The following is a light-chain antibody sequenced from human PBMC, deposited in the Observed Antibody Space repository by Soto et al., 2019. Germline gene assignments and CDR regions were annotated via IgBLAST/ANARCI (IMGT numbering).Light chain of an antibody. V-gene: IGKV1-39*01. CDR1: QSISNY. Sequence: DIQMTQSPSSLSASVGDRVTITCRASQSISNYLNWYQQKPGKAPKVLIYDASSLQSGVPSRFSGSGSGTDFTLTISSLQPEDFATYYCQQSYSTPLTFGGGTKVEIK. CDR2: DAS. J-gene: IGKJ4*01. CDR3: QQSYSTPLT.